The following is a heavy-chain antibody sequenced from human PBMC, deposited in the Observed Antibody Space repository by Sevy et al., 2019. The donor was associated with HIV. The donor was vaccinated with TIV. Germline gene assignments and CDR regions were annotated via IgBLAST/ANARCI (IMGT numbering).Heavy chain of an antibody. J-gene: IGHJ4*02. CDR1: GYSFTSHW. V-gene: IGHV5-51*01. Sequence: GESLKISCQGSGYSFTSHWIGWVRHMPGKGREWMGIIYPEDSETRYSPSFQGQVTFSADKSISTAYLQWSSLKASDTAMYYCATSRSGYFDSSGYYIYWGQGTLVTVSS. CDR2: IYPEDSET. D-gene: IGHD3-22*01. CDR3: ATSRSGYFDSSGYYIY.